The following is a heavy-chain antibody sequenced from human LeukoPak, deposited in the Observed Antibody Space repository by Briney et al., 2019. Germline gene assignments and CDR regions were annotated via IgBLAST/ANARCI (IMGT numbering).Heavy chain of an antibody. CDR1: GGSISSDY. Sequence: SETLSLTCTVSGGSISSDYWSWIRQPPGKGLEWIGYIYYSGSTNYNPSLKSRVTISVDTSKNQFSLKLRSVTAADTAVYYCARGIDYGDFQHWGQGTLVTVSS. V-gene: IGHV4-59*01. CDR2: IYYSGST. CDR3: ARGIDYGDFQH. D-gene: IGHD4-17*01. J-gene: IGHJ1*01.